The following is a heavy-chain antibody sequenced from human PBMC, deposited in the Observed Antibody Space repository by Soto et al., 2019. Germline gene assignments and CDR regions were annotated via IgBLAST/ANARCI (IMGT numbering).Heavy chain of an antibody. CDR1: GYTFTSYG. CDR3: ARAPDYYDSSGYYYFGDPHDLVAFDI. V-gene: IGHV1-18*04. Sequence: ASVKVSCKASGYTFTSYGISWVRQAPGQGLEWMGWISAYNGNTNYAQKLQGRVTMTTDTSTSTAYMELRSLRSDDTAVYYCARAPDYYDSSGYYYFGDPHDLVAFDIWGQGTMVTVSS. J-gene: IGHJ3*02. D-gene: IGHD3-22*01. CDR2: ISAYNGNT.